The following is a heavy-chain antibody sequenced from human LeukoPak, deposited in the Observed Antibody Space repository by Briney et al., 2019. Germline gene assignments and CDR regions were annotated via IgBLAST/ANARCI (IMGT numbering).Heavy chain of an antibody. CDR2: ISAYNGNT. CDR3: ARTFLRFLEWLPGY. Sequence: GASVKVSCKASGYTFTSYGISWVRQAPGQGLEWMGWISAYNGNTNYAQKLQGRVTITRDTSASTAYMELSSLRSEDTAVYYCARTFLRFLEWLPGYWGQGTLVTVSS. D-gene: IGHD3-3*01. J-gene: IGHJ4*02. CDR1: GYTFTSYG. V-gene: IGHV1-18*01.